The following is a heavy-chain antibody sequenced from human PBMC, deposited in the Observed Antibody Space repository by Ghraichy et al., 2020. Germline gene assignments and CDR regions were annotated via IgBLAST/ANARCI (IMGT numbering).Heavy chain of an antibody. CDR1: GDSIRSYK. D-gene: IGHD3-3*01. V-gene: IGHV4-59*01. CDR2: AQYSWGI. Sequence: SQTLSLTCTVSGDSIRSYKWAWIRHPPGKGLEWIGYAQYSWGINYSPSLKSRVTISLDTSKNQFSLKLSSVTAADTAVYYCAREWSAFDYWGQGTLVTVSS. J-gene: IGHJ4*02. CDR3: AREWSAFDY.